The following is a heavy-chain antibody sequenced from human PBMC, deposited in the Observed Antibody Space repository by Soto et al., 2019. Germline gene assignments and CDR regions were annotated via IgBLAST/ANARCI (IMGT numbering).Heavy chain of an antibody. D-gene: IGHD3-10*01. CDR3: ASATMVRGVLTPY. V-gene: IGHV4-34*01. Sequence: SETLSLTCAVYGGSFSGYYWSWIRQPPGKGLEWIGEINHSGSTNYNPSLKSRVTISVDTSKNQFSLKLSSVTAADTAVYYCASATMVRGVLTPYWGQGTLVTVS. CDR2: INHSGST. J-gene: IGHJ4*02. CDR1: GGSFSGYY.